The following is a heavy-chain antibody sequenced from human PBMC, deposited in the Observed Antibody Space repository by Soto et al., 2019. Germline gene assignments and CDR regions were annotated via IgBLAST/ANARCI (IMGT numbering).Heavy chain of an antibody. Sequence: SETLSLTCTVSGGSISNHYWSWIRQPPGKGLEWIGYIYYNGNTNYNPSLKSRVTMSVDTSKNQISPRLSSVTAADTAVHYCTRANWYSEYWGQGTLVTVSS. CDR3: TRANWYSEY. J-gene: IGHJ4*02. D-gene: IGHD7-27*01. CDR1: GGSISNHY. V-gene: IGHV4-59*11. CDR2: IYYNGNT.